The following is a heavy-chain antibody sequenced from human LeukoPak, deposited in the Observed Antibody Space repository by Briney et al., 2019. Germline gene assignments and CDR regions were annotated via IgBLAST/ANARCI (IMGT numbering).Heavy chain of an antibody. D-gene: IGHD3-22*01. CDR2: ISSSGSTI. J-gene: IGHJ3*02. V-gene: IGHV3-11*01. CDR1: GFTFSDYY. Sequence: PGGSLRLSCAASGFTFSDYYMSWIRQAPGKGLEWVSYISSSGSTIYYADSVKGRFTISRDNAKNSLYLQMNSLRAEDTAVYYCARDFWPYYNDSSGSDAFDIWGQGTMVTVSS. CDR3: ARDFWPYYNDSSGSDAFDI.